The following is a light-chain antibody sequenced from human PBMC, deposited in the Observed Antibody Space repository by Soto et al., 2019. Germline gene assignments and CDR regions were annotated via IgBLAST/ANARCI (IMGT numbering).Light chain of an antibody. CDR2: DTS. J-gene: IGKJ4*01. CDR3: QPYNNWPLT. CDR1: QSVSSN. V-gene: IGKV3-15*01. Sequence: EIVMTPSPATLSVSPVERATLSCRASQSVSSNLAWYQQKPGQAPRLLIYDTSTRATGVPTRFSGSRSGAEFTLTINSLQSEDFAVYYCQPYNNWPLTFGGGTKVDIK.